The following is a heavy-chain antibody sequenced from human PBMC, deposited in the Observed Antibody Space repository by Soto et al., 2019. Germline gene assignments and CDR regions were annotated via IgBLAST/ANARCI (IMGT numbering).Heavy chain of an antibody. D-gene: IGHD4-17*01. V-gene: IGHV1-69*06. CDR2: IIPIFGTA. CDR3: ARSVSTADMTTVSLLPYYYYYYGMDV. Sequence: SVKVSCKASGGTFSSYAISWVRQAPGQGLEWMGGIIPIFGTANYAQKFQGRVTITADKSTSTAYMELSSLRSEDTAVYYCARSVSTADMTTVSLLPYYYYYYGMDVWGQGTTVTVSS. J-gene: IGHJ6*02. CDR1: GGTFSSYA.